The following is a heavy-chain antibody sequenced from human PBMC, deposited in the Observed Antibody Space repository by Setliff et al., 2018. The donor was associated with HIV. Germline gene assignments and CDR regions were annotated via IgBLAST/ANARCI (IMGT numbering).Heavy chain of an antibody. CDR2: ISAYNGNT. V-gene: IGHV1-18*01. Sequence: ASVKVSCKSSGYTFTTYAISWVRQAPGQGLEWMGWISAYNGNTNYAQKLRGRVTMTTDTSTSTAYMELRSLRSDDTAVYYCARAGGELLILAIRDALDIWGQGTMVTVSS. D-gene: IGHD2-15*01. CDR1: GYTFTTYA. J-gene: IGHJ3*02. CDR3: ARAGGELLILAIRDALDI.